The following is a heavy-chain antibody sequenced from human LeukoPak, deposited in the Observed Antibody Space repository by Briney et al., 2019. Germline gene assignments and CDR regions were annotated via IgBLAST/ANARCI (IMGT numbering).Heavy chain of an antibody. D-gene: IGHD6-6*01. CDR3: ARGMAARPIHY. V-gene: IGHV1-69*13. CDR1: GGTLSSHT. CDR2: SIPLFGSA. J-gene: IGHJ4*02. Sequence: SVKVSCKASGGTLSSHTFSGVRQARGRGVEGMGGSIPLFGSAKYAQKFEGRVTITLDEFTTTGYMELSSLRSDDTAAYYCARGMAARPIHYWGQGTLVTVSS.